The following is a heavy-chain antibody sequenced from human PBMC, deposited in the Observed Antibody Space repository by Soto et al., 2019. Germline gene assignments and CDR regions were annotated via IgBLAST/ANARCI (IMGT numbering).Heavy chain of an antibody. Sequence: SVKVSCKASGFTFTSSAMQWVRQARGQRLEWIGWIVVGSGNTNYAQKFQERVTITRDMSTSTAYMELSSLRSEDTAVYYCARGREYSRTFDPWGQGTLVTVSS. CDR3: ARGREYSRTFDP. CDR2: IVVGSGNT. CDR1: GFTFTSSA. J-gene: IGHJ5*02. D-gene: IGHD6-6*01. V-gene: IGHV1-58*02.